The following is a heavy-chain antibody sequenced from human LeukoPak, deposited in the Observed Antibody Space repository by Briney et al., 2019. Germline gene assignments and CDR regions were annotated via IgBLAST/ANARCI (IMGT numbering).Heavy chain of an antibody. CDR3: ARTPGASSYNCSGGSCYSGRYYYYYMDV. CDR2: IYTSGST. V-gene: IGHV4-61*02. J-gene: IGHJ6*03. CDR1: GGSISSGSYY. D-gene: IGHD2-15*01. Sequence: SETLSLTCTVSGGSISSGSYYWSWIRQPAGKGLEWIGRIYTSGSTNYHPSLKSRVTISVDTSKNQFSLKLSSVTAADTAVYYCARTPGASSYNCSGGSCYSGRYYYYYMDVWGKGTTVTVSS.